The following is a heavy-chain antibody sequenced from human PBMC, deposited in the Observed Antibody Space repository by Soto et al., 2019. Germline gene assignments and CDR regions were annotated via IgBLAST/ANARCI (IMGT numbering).Heavy chain of an antibody. D-gene: IGHD4-17*01. CDR1: GYSFTNYW. J-gene: IGHJ5*02. Sequence: GESLNISCKGSGYSFTNYWIGWVRQMPGKGLEWMGFIYPGDSDTRYSPSFQGQVTISADKPINTAYLQWSSLTASDTAVYYCARVVQSTVTTRSEGDWFDPGGQEPLVPVSS. CDR2: IYPGDSDT. CDR3: ARVVQSTVTTRSEGDWFDP. V-gene: IGHV5-51*04.